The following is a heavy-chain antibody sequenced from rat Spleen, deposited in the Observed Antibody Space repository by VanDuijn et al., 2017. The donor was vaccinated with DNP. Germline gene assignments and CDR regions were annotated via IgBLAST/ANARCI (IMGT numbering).Heavy chain of an antibody. D-gene: IGHD4-3*01. CDR3: TSPVPSGHYVMDA. J-gene: IGHJ4*01. Sequence: EVQLVESGGGLVQPGRSLKLSCAASGFTFSDYYMAWVRQAPAKGLEWVASISSDGVHAYYRGSVKGRFTISRDNAKNSLYLQMDSLRSEDTATYYCTSPVPSGHYVMDAWGQGTLVTVSS. CDR2: ISSDGVHA. V-gene: IGHV5-20*01. CDR1: GFTFSDYY.